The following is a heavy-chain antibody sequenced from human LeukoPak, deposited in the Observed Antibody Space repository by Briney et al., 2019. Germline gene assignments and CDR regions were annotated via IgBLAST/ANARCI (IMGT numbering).Heavy chain of an antibody. CDR3: AKGGSYRSQPYFDY. D-gene: IGHD3-16*02. V-gene: IGHV3-48*01. Sequence: PGGSLRLSCAASGFTFSSYSMNWVRQAPGKGLEWVSYISSSSTTIYYAGSVKGRFTISRDNAKNSLYLQMNSLRAEDTAVYYCAKGGSYRSQPYFDYWGQGTPVTVSS. J-gene: IGHJ4*02. CDR2: ISSSSTTI. CDR1: GFTFSSYS.